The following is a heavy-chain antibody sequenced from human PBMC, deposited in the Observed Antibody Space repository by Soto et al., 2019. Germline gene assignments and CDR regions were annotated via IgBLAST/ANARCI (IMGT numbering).Heavy chain of an antibody. CDR3: ARDPTPVLAATFDY. Sequence: GSLILSCAASGFGFDAYDMNWVRQAPGKGLEWVSYISSSGSTIYYADSVKGRFTISRDNAKNSLYLQMNSLRAEETAFYYCARDPTPVLAATFDYWGQGTLVTVSS. D-gene: IGHD6-6*01. J-gene: IGHJ4*02. V-gene: IGHV3-48*03. CDR1: GFGFDAYD. CDR2: ISSSGSTI.